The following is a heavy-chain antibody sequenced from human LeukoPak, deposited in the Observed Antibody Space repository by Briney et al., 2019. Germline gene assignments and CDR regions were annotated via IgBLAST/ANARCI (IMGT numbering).Heavy chain of an antibody. CDR3: AKSRTAAGTPYFDY. D-gene: IGHD6-13*01. Sequence: PGGSLRLSCAASGFTFDDYAMHWVRQAPGKGLEWVSGISWNSGSIGYADSVKGRFTISRDNAKNSLYLQMNSLRAEDTALYYCAKSRTAAGTPYFDYWGQGTLVTVSP. CDR2: ISWNSGSI. V-gene: IGHV3-9*01. J-gene: IGHJ4*02. CDR1: GFTFDDYA.